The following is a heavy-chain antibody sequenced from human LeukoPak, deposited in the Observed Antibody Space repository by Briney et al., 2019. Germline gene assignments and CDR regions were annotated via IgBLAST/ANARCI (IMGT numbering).Heavy chain of an antibody. V-gene: IGHV1-18*01. CDR1: GYTFTSYG. Sequence: ASVKVSCKASGYTFTSYGISWVRQAPGQGLEWTGWISAYNGNTNYAQKLQGRVTMTTDTSTSTAYMELRSLRSDDTAVYYCARVSLADYTFDYWGQGTLVTVSS. J-gene: IGHJ4*02. CDR2: ISAYNGNT. CDR3: ARVSLADYTFDY. D-gene: IGHD4-11*01.